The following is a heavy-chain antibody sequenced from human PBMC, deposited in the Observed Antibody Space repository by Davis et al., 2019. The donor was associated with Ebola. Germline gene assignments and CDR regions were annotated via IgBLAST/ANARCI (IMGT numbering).Heavy chain of an antibody. CDR2: ISYDGSNK. D-gene: IGHD1-14*01. J-gene: IGHJ2*01. Sequence: GASLKISCAASGFTFSDYYMSWIRQAPGKGLEWVAVISYDGSNKYYADSVKGRFTISRDNSKNTLYLQMSSLRAEDTAVYYCARDLPGGDWYFDLWGRGTLVTVSS. V-gene: IGHV3-30*03. CDR1: GFTFSDYY. CDR3: ARDLPGGDWYFDL.